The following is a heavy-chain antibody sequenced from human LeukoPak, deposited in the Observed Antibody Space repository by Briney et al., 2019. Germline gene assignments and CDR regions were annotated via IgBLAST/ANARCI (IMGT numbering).Heavy chain of an antibody. CDR1: GGSISSYY. CDR3: ARVAAAGNYYFDY. J-gene: IGHJ4*02. Sequence: SETLSLTCTVSGGSISSYYWNWIRQPPGKGLEWIGYIYYSGSTYYNPSLKSRVTISIDTSKNQFSLKLSSVTAADTAVYFCARVAAAGNYYFDYWGQGTLVTVSS. CDR2: IYYSGST. D-gene: IGHD6-13*01. V-gene: IGHV4-59*12.